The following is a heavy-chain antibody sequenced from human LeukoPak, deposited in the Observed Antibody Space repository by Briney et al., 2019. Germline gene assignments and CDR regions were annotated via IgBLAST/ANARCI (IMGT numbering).Heavy chain of an antibody. D-gene: IGHD4-11*01. CDR2: ITPSGNT. Sequence: SETLSLTCAVYGGSFSAYYWSWIRQPPGKGLEWIGEITPSGNTNYNPSLKSRVTISVDTSKNQFSLKLSSVTAADTAVYYCARADYSNYKVDWFDPWGQGTLVTVSS. CDR1: GGSFSAYY. CDR3: ARADYSNYKVDWFDP. V-gene: IGHV4-34*01. J-gene: IGHJ5*02.